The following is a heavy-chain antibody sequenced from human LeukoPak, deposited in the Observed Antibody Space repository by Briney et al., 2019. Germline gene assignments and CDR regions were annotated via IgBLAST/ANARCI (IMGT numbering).Heavy chain of an antibody. D-gene: IGHD2-21*01. CDR1: GVSTSSSY. CDR2: IFHTGDS. Sequence: SETLSLTCNVSGVSTSSSYWSWIRQPPGKGLEWIGYIFHTGDSKHNPSLKRRVSISLDTSRDQITLRLTSVTAADTAVYYCARHRFASPLDSWGQGTLVTVSS. CDR3: ARHRFASPLDS. V-gene: IGHV4-59*08. J-gene: IGHJ4*02.